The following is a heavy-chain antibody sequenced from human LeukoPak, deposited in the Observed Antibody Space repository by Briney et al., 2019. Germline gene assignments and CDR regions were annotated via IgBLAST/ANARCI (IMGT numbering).Heavy chain of an antibody. CDR1: GFTFSSYG. J-gene: IGHJ6*03. V-gene: IGHV3-33*01. Sequence: GGSLRFSCAASGFTFSSYGMHWVRQAPGKGLEWVAVIWYDGSNKYYADSVKGRFTISRDNSKNTLYLQMNSLRAEDTAVYYCARGPPYYYYYYMDVWGKGTTVTVSS. CDR2: IWYDGSNK. CDR3: ARGPPYYYYYYMDV.